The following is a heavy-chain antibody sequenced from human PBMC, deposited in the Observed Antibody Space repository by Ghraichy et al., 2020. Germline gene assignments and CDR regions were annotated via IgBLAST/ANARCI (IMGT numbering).Heavy chain of an antibody. CDR2: ITGSGRNI. D-gene: IGHD4-23*01. CDR1: GFTFRAYS. J-gene: IGHJ6*02. CDR3: ARGSRVVRFYYYDGMDV. V-gene: IGHV3-48*02. Sequence: LSLTCVGSGFTFRAYSMNWIRQSPGKGLEWVSYITGSGRNIFYADSVKGRFTISSDNAQNSLFLQMNSLRDEDTAVYYCARGSRVVRFYYYDGMDVWGQGTTVTVSS.